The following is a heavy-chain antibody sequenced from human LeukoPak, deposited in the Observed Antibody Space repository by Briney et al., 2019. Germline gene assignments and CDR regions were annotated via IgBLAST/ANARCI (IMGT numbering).Heavy chain of an antibody. CDR1: GGSISSGDYY. D-gene: IGHD3-9*01. CDR3: AREDYDILTGYTTLDY. J-gene: IGHJ4*02. V-gene: IGHV4-30-4*02. CDR2: IYYSGST. Sequence: SETLSLTCTVSGGSISSGDYYWSWIRQPPGKGLEWIGYIYYSGSTYYNPSLKSRVTISVETSKNQFSLKLNSVTAADTAVYYCAREDYDILTGYTTLDYWGQGTLVTVSS.